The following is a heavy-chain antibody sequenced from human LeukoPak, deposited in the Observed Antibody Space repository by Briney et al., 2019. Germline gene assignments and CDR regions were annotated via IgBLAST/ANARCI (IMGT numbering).Heavy chain of an antibody. Sequence: PSQTLSLTCAVSGGSISSGGYSWSWIRQPPGKGLEWIGYIYHSGSTYYNPSLKSRVTISADTSKNQFSLKLSPVTAADTAVYYCARGDYYYMDVWGKGTTVTVPS. D-gene: IGHD3-10*01. CDR2: IYHSGST. J-gene: IGHJ6*03. CDR1: GGSISSGGYS. V-gene: IGHV4-30-2*02. CDR3: ARGDYYYMDV.